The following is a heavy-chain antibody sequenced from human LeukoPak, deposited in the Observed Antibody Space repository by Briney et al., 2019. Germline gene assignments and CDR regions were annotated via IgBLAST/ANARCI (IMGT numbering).Heavy chain of an antibody. J-gene: IGHJ4*02. V-gene: IGHV3-74*01. Sequence: ASLLLSCAASGFTFSSYWMHCVRPAPGKGLVWVSRINSDGSSTNTADSVKGRFTISRDNAKKTLYRKMKCMGAEDTAGYFCARGAAAGTMCGGFYYWGQGTLVTVSS. CDR2: INSDGSST. CDR1: GFTFSSYW. CDR3: ARGAAAGTMCGGFYY. D-gene: IGHD6-13*01.